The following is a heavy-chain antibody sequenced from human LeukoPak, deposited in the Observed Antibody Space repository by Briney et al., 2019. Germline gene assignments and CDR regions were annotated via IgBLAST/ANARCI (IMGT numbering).Heavy chain of an antibody. CDR2: ISGSGGST. CDR3: AKAELYGSGSYYSYYFDY. V-gene: IGHV3-23*01. D-gene: IGHD3-10*01. J-gene: IGHJ4*02. Sequence: GGSLRLSCAASGFTFSNYAMSWVRQAPGKGLEWVSAISGSGGSTYHADSVKGRFTISRDNSKNTLYLQMNSLRAEDTAVYYCAKAELYGSGSYYSYYFDYWGQGTLVTVSS. CDR1: GFTFSNYA.